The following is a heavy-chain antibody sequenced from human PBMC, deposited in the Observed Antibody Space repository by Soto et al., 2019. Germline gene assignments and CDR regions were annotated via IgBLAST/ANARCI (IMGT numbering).Heavy chain of an antibody. V-gene: IGHV3-64D*06. D-gene: IGHD2-15*01. CDR1: CFSFSSST. CDR2: ISSNGGNT. J-gene: IGHJ4*02. CDR3: VKGRPVVVAAYFDY. Sequence: GGSLRLSCEASCFSFSSSTMNWVRQAPGKGLEYVSAISSNGGNTYYADSVKGRFTISRDNSKNTLYLQMSSLRAEDTAVYYCVKGRPVVVAAYFDYWGQGTLVTVSS.